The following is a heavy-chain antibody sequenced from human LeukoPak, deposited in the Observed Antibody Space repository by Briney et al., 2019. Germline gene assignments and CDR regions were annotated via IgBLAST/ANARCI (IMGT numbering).Heavy chain of an antibody. D-gene: IGHD6-13*01. J-gene: IGHJ4*02. CDR1: GFTFSSYS. Sequence: GGSLRLSCAASGFTFSSYSTNWVRQAPGKGLEWVSSISSSSSYIYYADSVKGRFTISRDNAKNSLYLQMNSLRAEDTAVYYCARAQELADFDYWGQGTLVTVSS. CDR2: ISSSSSYI. V-gene: IGHV3-21*01. CDR3: ARAQELADFDY.